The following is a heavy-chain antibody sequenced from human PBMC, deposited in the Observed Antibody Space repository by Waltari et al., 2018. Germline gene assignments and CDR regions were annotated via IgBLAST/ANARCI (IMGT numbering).Heavy chain of an antibody. Sequence: QVQLQESGPGLVKPSQTLSLTCTVSVGPLSRGSYYVTWSRQPAGKGLEWIGHIYTSGSTNYNPSLKSRVTISVDTSKNQFSLKLSSVTAADTAVYYCARAPYYYGSGSYYGDYYYYYGMDVWGQGTTVTVSS. CDR1: VGPLSRGSYY. CDR3: ARAPYYYGSGSYYGDYYYYYGMDV. D-gene: IGHD3-10*01. CDR2: IYTSGST. V-gene: IGHV4-61*09. J-gene: IGHJ6*02.